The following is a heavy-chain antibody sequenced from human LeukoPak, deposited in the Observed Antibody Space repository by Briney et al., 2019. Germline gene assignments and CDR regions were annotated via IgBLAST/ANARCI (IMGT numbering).Heavy chain of an antibody. D-gene: IGHD3-22*01. CDR2: LYYSGNT. CDR1: GGSISSSSYY. CDR3: ARRPYDSSGYAVDY. J-gene: IGHJ4*02. Sequence: SETLSLNCTVSGGSISSSSYYWGWIRQPPGKGLEWIGSLYYSGNTYYNPSLKSRVTISVDTSKNQFSLKLSSVTAADTAVYYCARRPYDSSGYAVDYWGQGTLVTVSS. V-gene: IGHV4-39*01.